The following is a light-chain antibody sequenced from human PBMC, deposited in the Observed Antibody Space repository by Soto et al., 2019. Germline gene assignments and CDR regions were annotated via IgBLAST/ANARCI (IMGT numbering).Light chain of an antibody. V-gene: IGKV3-20*01. CDR2: AAS. CDR1: QSVSSSY. CDR3: QQYGDSPLT. J-gene: IGKJ3*01. Sequence: EIVLTQSPGTLSLSAGERATLSCRASQSVSSSYLAWYQQKPGQAPRLLIYAASTRAAAVPDRFTGSGSGTDFALTISRLEPEDFGVYYCQQYGDSPLTSGPGTKVDIK.